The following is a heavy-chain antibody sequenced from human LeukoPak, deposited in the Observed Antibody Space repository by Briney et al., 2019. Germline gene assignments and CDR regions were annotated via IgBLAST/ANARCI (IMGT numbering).Heavy chain of an antibody. J-gene: IGHJ4*02. CDR3: ARGLRFLEWLLTY. CDR2: ISSSGSTI. V-gene: IGHV3-11*01. CDR1: GFTFSDYY. D-gene: IGHD3-3*01. Sequence: GGSLRLSCAASGFTFSDYYMSWIRQAPGKGLEWVSYISSSGSTIYYADSVKGRFTISRDNAKNSLYLQMNSLRAEDTAVCYCARGLRFLEWLLTYWGQGTLVTVSS.